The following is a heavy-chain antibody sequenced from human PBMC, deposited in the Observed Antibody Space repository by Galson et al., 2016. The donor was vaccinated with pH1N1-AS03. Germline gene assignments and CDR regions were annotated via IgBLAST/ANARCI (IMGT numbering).Heavy chain of an antibody. J-gene: IGHJ6*02. CDR3: ARVESGNTYGYVALDV. V-gene: IGHV1-8*01. CDR1: GYTFTSYD. Sequence: SVKVSCKASGYTFTSYDINWVRQAAGQGLEWMGWMNPNSGNRGYAQKFQGRVTMTRDTSISTAYMELSSLTFEDTAVYYCARVESGNTYGYVALDVWGLGTTVTVSS. D-gene: IGHD5-18*01. CDR2: MNPNSGNR.